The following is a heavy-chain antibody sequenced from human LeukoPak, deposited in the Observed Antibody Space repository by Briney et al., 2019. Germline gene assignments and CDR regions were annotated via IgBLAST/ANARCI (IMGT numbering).Heavy chain of an antibody. D-gene: IGHD6-19*01. J-gene: IGHJ4*02. V-gene: IGHV3-21*04. CDR1: GFTFSSYN. Sequence: PGGSLRLSSVVSGFTFSSYNMTWVRQAPGKGLEWVSSISTSSDYISYADSVKGRFTISRDNSKNTLYLQMNSLRAEDTAVYYCAKDNTIAVAGHVFDYRGQGTLVTVSS. CDR2: ISTSSDYI. CDR3: AKDNTIAVAGHVFDY.